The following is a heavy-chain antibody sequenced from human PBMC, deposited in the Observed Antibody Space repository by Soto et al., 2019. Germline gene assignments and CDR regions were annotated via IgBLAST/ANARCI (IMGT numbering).Heavy chain of an antibody. D-gene: IGHD6-13*01. CDR1: GYTFTSYY. Sequence: ASVKVSCKASGYTFTSYYMHWVRQAPGQGLEWMGIINPSGGSTSYAQKFQGRVTMTRDTSTSTVYMELSSLRSEDTAVYYCASLAAAGTTRYYYYYYGMDVWGQGTTVTVS. CDR3: ASLAAAGTTRYYYYYYGMDV. V-gene: IGHV1-46*03. CDR2: INPSGGST. J-gene: IGHJ6*02.